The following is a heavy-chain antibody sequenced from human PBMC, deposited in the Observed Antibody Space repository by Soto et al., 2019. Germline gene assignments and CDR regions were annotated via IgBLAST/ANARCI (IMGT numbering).Heavy chain of an antibody. CDR1: GGSISSGDYY. Sequence: QVQLQESGPGLVKPSQTLSLTCTVSGGSISSGDYYWSWIRQPPGKGLEWIGYIYYSGGTYYNPSLKSLVTISVDTSKNQFSLKLSSVTAADTAVYYCAVIYSGYDWGSDRFNYWGQGTLVTVSS. CDR3: AVIYSGYDWGSDRFNY. D-gene: IGHD5-12*01. J-gene: IGHJ4*02. V-gene: IGHV4-30-4*01. CDR2: IYYSGGT.